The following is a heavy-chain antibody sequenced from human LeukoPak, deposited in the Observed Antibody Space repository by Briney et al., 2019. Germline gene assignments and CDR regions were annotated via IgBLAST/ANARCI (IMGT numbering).Heavy chain of an antibody. D-gene: IGHD4-17*01. CDR3: AGGHDDYGAPWFFDY. CDR2: IYYSGNT. J-gene: IGHJ4*02. CDR1: GGSISYCY. Sequence: SETLSLTCTVSGGSISYCYWSWIGQPPGKGLEWIGYIYYSGNTNYNPSLKSRVTISVDTSKNQFSLKLSSVTAADTAVYYCAGGHDDYGAPWFFDYWGQGTLVTVSS. V-gene: IGHV4-59*01.